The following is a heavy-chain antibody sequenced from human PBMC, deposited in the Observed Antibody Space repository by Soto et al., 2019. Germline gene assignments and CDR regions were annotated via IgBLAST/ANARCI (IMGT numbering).Heavy chain of an antibody. CDR3: ARDRLIRWLPPGMDV. V-gene: IGHV4-31*03. D-gene: IGHD5-12*01. Sequence: SETLSLTCTVSGGSISSGGYYWSWIRQHPGKGLEWIGYIYYSGSTYYNPSLKSRVTISVDTSKNQFSLKLSSVTAADTAVYYCARDRLIRWLPPGMDVWGQGTTVTVSS. CDR1: GGSISSGGYY. CDR2: IYYSGST. J-gene: IGHJ6*02.